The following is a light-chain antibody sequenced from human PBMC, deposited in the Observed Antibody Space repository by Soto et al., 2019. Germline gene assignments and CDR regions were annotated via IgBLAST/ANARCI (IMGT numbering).Light chain of an antibody. J-gene: IGLJ2*01. CDR1: SGSIASSY. V-gene: IGLV6-57*01. CDR3: QSYDGSTPVV. Sequence: NFMLTQPHSVSESPGKTVIISCTRSSGSIASSYVQWFQQRPGSSPTTVIYENHQRPSGVSDRFSGSVDSSSNSASLTISGXXTEDAGDYYCQSYDGSTPVVFGGGTKLTVL. CDR2: ENH.